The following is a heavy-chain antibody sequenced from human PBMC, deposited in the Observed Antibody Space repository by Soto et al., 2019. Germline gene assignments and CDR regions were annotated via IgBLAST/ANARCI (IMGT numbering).Heavy chain of an antibody. V-gene: IGHV1-2*02. CDR2: IKPNSGGT. J-gene: IGHJ4*02. Sequence: SVKDSCKASGYTFTGYYMHWVRQAPGQGLEWMGWIKPNSGGTNYAQKFQGRVTMTRDTSISTAYMELCRLRSDDTAVYYGATLAVAGLDYFDYWGPGTLVTVSS. CDR3: ATLAVAGLDYFDY. CDR1: GYTFTGYY. D-gene: IGHD6-19*01.